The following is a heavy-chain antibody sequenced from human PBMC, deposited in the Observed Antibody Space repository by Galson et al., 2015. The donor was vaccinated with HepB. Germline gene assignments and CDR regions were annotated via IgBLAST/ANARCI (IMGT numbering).Heavy chain of an antibody. D-gene: IGHD3-22*01. CDR1: GFTFSNYA. J-gene: IGHJ4*02. CDR2: ISGSGGTT. V-gene: IGHV3-23*01. CDR3: AKVRNLGDTSGYHYY. Sequence: SLRLSCAASGFTFSNYAMSWVRQAPGKGLEWVSAISGSGGTTYYADSVKGRFTISRDNSKNTLYLQMNSLRAEDTAVYYCAKVRNLGDTSGYHYYWGQGTLVTVSS.